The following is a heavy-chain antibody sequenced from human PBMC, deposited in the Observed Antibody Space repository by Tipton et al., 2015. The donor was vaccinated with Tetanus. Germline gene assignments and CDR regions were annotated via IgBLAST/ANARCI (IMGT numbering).Heavy chain of an antibody. CDR3: ARHFSWFDP. Sequence: LRLSCTVSGGSITSSTYYWGWIRQPPGKGLEWIGTFYSGGSIFYNPSFKSRATISVDTPKNQISLRLTSVASADTAVYYCARHFSWFDPWGQGTLVTVPS. V-gene: IGHV4-39*01. CDR1: GGSITSSTYY. J-gene: IGHJ5*02. CDR2: FYSGGSI.